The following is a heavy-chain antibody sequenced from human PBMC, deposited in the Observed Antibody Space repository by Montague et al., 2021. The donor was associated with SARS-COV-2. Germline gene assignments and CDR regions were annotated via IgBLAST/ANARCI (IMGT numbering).Heavy chain of an antibody. CDR1: GGSISSSSYN. D-gene: IGHD1-14*01. J-gene: IGHJ6*02. CDR3: ARRVTGTTVHCYSYGMDV. Sequence: SETLSLTCTVSGGSISSSSYNWGWIRQPPGKGLEWIGSIYYSGSTYYNPSLKSRVTISVDTSKNQLSLKLSSVTAADTAVYYCARRVTGTTVHCYSYGMDVWGQGTSVTVSS. V-gene: IGHV4-39*01. CDR2: IYYSGST.